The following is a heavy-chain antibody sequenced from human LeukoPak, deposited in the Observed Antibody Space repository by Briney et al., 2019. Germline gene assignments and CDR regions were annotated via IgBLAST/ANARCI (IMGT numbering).Heavy chain of an antibody. CDR3: ARLYDSSGYYFYY. J-gene: IGHJ4*02. CDR2: INHSGST. V-gene: IGHV4-34*01. CDR1: GGSFSGYY. D-gene: IGHD3-22*01. Sequence: SETLSLTCAVYGGSFSGYYWSWIRQPPGKGLEWIGEINHSGSTNYNPSLKSRVTISVDTSKNQFSLKLSSVTAADTAVYYCARLYDSSGYYFYYWGQGNLVTVAS.